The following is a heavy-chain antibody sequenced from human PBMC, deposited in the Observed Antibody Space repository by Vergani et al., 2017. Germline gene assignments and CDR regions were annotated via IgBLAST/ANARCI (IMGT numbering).Heavy chain of an antibody. CDR3: TTLLVGATKSDY. CDR2: IRSKAYGGTT. CDR1: GFTFGDYA. V-gene: IGHV3-49*03. D-gene: IGHD1-26*01. Sequence: EVQLLESGGGLVQPGRSLRLSCTASGFTFGDYAMSWFRQAPGKGLEWVGFIRSKAYGGTTEYAASVKGRFTISRDDSKNTLYLQMNRLKTEDTAVYYCTTLLVGATKSDYWGQGTLVTVSS. J-gene: IGHJ4*02.